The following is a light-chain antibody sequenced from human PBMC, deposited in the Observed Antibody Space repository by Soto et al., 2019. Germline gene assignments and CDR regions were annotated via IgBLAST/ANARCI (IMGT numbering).Light chain of an antibody. CDR1: RSVPNNH. V-gene: IGKV3-20*01. CDR2: GAS. CDR3: QQYGDSPMT. Sequence: EIVLTQSPGTMSLSPGERATLSCRASRSVPNNHLAWYQQQPGQAPRLLIYGASSRATGGPDRFSGSGSGTDFSLIISRLEPEDFAVYYCQQYGDSPMTFGGGTKVEIK. J-gene: IGKJ4*01.